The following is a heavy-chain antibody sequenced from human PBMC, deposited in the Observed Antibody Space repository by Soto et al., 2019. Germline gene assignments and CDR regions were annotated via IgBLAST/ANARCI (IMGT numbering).Heavy chain of an antibody. V-gene: IGHV1-2*02. CDR2: INPDSGAT. J-gene: IGHJ4*02. Sequence: HEHLVQSGAEVKRPGASLKVSCKASGYSVTGYYIHWVRQAPGQGLEWMGWINPDSGATNAAQNFQGRGTLTSDTSISTASRDLTSLTSDDTAVYYCARGDYGTGGYPFPYFDYWGQGTLVIVSS. CDR3: ARGDYGTGGYPFPYFDY. CDR1: GYSVTGYY. D-gene: IGHD2-8*02.